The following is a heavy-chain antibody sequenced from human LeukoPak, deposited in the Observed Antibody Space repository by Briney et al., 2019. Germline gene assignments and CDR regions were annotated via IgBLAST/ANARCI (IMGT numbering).Heavy chain of an antibody. CDR2: IRSNGGST. D-gene: IGHD6-13*01. J-gene: IGHJ4*02. CDR3: ARAPAREEQLVYYFDC. CDR1: GFTFSSYL. V-gene: IGHV3-64*01. Sequence: GSLRLSCAASGFTFSSYLMHWVRQAPGKGLEYVSAIRSNGGSTHYANSVKGRFTISRDNSKNTLYLQMGSLRPEDMAVYYCARAPAREEQLVYYFDCWGQGTLVTVSS.